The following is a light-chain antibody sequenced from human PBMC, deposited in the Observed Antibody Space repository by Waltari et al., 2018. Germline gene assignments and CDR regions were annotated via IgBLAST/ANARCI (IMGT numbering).Light chain of an antibody. CDR2: QGS. V-gene: IGLV2-8*01. CDR1: SRDVGGHNY. CDR3: SSCACSNTVV. Sequence: QSALTQPPYASGYPGQSVTLSCTGTSRDVGGHNYVPWYQQHPGKAHKLMIYQGSKRPFGVPDRLSGSKSVDTASLTVSALQAEDEADYYCSSCACSNTVVFGGGTKLTVL. J-gene: IGLJ2*01.